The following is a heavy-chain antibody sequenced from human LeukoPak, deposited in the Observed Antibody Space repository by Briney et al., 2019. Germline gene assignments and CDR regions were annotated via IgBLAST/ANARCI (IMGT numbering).Heavy chain of an antibody. J-gene: IGHJ6*02. CDR3: ARRVAATDYLGMDV. CDR1: GFTFSSYA. Sequence: PGGSLRLSCAASGFTFSSYAMHWVRPAPGKGLEYVSSITSNGGSTYYADSVKGRFTISRDNSKNTLYLQMGSLRTEDMAVYYCARRVAATDYLGMDVWGQGTTVTVSS. CDR2: ITSNGGST. D-gene: IGHD2-15*01. V-gene: IGHV3-64*02.